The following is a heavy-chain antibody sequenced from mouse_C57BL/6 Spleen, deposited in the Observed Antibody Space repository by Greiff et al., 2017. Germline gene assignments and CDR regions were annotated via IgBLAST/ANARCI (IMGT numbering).Heavy chain of an antibody. J-gene: IGHJ2*01. V-gene: IGHV1-69*01. CDR1: GYTFTSYW. Sequence: QVQLQQPGAELVMPGASVKLSCKASGYTFTSYWMHWVKQRPGQGLEWIGEIDPSDSYTNYNQKFKGKSTLTVDKSSSTAYMQLSSLTSEDSSVYYCARYSKEPGVHYFDYWGQGTTLTVSS. D-gene: IGHD2-5*01. CDR3: ARYSKEPGVHYFDY. CDR2: IDPSDSYT.